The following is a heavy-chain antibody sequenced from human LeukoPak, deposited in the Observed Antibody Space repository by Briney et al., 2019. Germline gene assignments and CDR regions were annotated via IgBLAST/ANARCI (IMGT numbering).Heavy chain of an antibody. D-gene: IGHD6-19*01. Sequence: GGSLILSCAASGFTFSNYWMSWVRQAPGKGLEWVANMDQEGSEKYYVDSVKGRFTISRDNAKNSLYLQVNTLSAEDTAIYYCARAGYSRGWFAYYWGQGALVTVSS. CDR3: ARAGYSRGWFAYY. CDR1: GFTFSNYW. J-gene: IGHJ4*02. V-gene: IGHV3-7*05. CDR2: MDQEGSEK.